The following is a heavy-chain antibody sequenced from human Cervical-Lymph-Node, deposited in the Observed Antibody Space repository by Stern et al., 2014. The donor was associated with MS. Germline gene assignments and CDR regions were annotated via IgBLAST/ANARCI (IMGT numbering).Heavy chain of an antibody. J-gene: IGHJ5*02. CDR1: GGSISSYY. CDR3: ARLRVITASFDP. CDR2: GYYSGSP. Sequence: QVQLQESGPGLVKPSETLSLICTVSGGSISSYYWSWIRQPPGKGLEWIGYGYYSGSPNYNPSLKRRVTISVDTSKNQFSLKLTSVTAAETAMYYCARLRVITASFDPWGQGTLVTVSS. V-gene: IGHV4-59*01. D-gene: IGHD4-11*01.